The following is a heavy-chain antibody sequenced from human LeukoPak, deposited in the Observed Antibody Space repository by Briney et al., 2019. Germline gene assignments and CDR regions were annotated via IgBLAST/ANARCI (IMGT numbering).Heavy chain of an antibody. CDR3: ARAPSGSTFDY. J-gene: IGHJ4*02. Sequence: GGSLRLSCVASGFTFDDYTMNWVRQAPGKGLEWVSSISSSSSYIYYADSVKGRFTISRDNAKNSLYLQMNSLRAEDTAVYYCARAPSGSTFDYWGQGTLVTVSS. D-gene: IGHD3-10*01. CDR2: ISSSSSYI. V-gene: IGHV3-21*01. CDR1: GFTFDDYT.